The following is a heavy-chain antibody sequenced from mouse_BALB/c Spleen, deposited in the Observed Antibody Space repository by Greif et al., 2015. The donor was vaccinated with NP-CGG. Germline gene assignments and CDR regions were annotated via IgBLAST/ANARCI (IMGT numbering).Heavy chain of an antibody. CDR3: ARVWDWPYAMDY. D-gene: IGHD4-1*01. V-gene: IGHV7-3*02. CDR2: IRNKANGYTT. CDR1: GFTFTDYY. J-gene: IGHJ4*01. Sequence: EVKLMESGGGLVQPGGSLRLSCATSGFTFTDYYMSWVRQPPGKALEWLGFIRNKANGYTTEYSASVKGRFTISRDNSQSILYLQMNTLRAEDSATYYCARVWDWPYAMDYWGQGTSVTVSS.